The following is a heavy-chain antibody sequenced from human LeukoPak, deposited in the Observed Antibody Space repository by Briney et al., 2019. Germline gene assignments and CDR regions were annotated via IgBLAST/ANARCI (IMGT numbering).Heavy chain of an antibody. J-gene: IGHJ4*02. D-gene: IGHD1-7*01. V-gene: IGHV3-23*01. Sequence: GGSLRLSCAASGFTFSSYGMHWVRQAPGEGLEWVSTISDSGSTTYYADSVKGRFTISRDNSKNTLYLQMNSLRVEDTAVYYCAKRTGTTPRPFDYWGQGTLVTVSS. CDR2: ISDSGSTT. CDR1: GFTFSSYG. CDR3: AKRTGTTPRPFDY.